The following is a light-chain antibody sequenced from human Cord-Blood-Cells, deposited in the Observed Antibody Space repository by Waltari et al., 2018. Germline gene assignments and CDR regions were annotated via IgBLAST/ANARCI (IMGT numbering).Light chain of an antibody. CDR1: QSISSW. J-gene: IGKJ2*01. CDR3: QQYNSYSYT. Sequence: DIQMTQSPSTLSASVVDRVTITSRASQSISSWLAWYQQKPGKAPKLLIYDASSLESGVPSRFSGSGSGTEFTLTISSLQPDDFATYYCQQYNSYSYTFGQGTKLEIK. CDR2: DAS. V-gene: IGKV1-5*01.